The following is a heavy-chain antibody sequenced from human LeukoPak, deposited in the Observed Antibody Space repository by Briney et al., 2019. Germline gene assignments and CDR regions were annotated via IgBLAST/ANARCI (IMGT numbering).Heavy chain of an antibody. Sequence: GASVTVSCKASGYTFTTYAMHWVRQAPGQRLEWMGWINGGNGNTKYSQKFQGRVTITRETSASTAYMELRSLRSEDTGVYYCARESYDILTGYSDYYGIDVWGKGTTVTVSS. CDR3: ARESYDILTGYSDYYGIDV. CDR1: GYTFTTYA. CDR2: INGGNGNT. J-gene: IGHJ6*04. D-gene: IGHD3-9*01. V-gene: IGHV1-3*01.